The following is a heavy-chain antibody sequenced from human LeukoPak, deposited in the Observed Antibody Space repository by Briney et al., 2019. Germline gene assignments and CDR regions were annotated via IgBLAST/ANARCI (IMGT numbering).Heavy chain of an antibody. Sequence: GASVKVSCKASGYTFDNYGISWVRQAPGQGLEWMGWISGYNRNTKYAQRLQGRVIMTTDTSTSTVYMELRSLGSDDTAIYYCARDGLRSEWSYFDYWGQGTLVTVSS. V-gene: IGHV1-18*01. D-gene: IGHD3-3*01. CDR1: GYTFDNYG. CDR3: ARDGLRSEWSYFDY. J-gene: IGHJ4*02. CDR2: ISGYNRNT.